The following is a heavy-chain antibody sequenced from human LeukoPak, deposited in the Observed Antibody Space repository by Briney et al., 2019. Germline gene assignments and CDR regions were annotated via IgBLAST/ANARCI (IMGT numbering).Heavy chain of an antibody. CDR1: GFTFSSYG. CDR3: AKANTPFGAMIVVVDY. Sequence: GGTLRLSCAASGFTFSSYGMSWVRQAPGKGLEWVSAISGSGGSTYYADSVKGRFTISRDNSKNTLYLLMNSLRAEDTAVYYCAKANTPFGAMIVVVDYWGQGTLVTVSS. D-gene: IGHD3-22*01. J-gene: IGHJ4*02. CDR2: ISGSGGST. V-gene: IGHV3-23*01.